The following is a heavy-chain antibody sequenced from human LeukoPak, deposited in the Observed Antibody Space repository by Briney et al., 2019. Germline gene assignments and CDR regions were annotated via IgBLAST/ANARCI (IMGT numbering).Heavy chain of an antibody. CDR3: ARDIELST. Sequence: TGGSLRLSCVASGFTFSNYAMNWVRQAPGKGLEWVSLISFSGDNTYYTDSVKGRFTISRDNSKDTLYLQMNSLRAEDTAIYYCARDIELSTWGLGTMVTVSS. J-gene: IGHJ3*01. D-gene: IGHD3-16*02. CDR1: GFTFSNYA. CDR2: ISFSGDNT. V-gene: IGHV3-23*01.